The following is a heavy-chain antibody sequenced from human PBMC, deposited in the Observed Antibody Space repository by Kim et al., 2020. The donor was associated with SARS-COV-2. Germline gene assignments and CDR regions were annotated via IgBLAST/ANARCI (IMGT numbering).Heavy chain of an antibody. V-gene: IGHV5-10-1*01. CDR2: IDPSDSYT. J-gene: IGHJ6*02. CDR3: ARLSAQFYYYYGMDV. Sequence: GESLKISCKGSGYSFTSYWISWVRQMPGKGLEWMGRIDPSDSYTNYSPSFQGHVTISADKSISTAYLQWSSLKASDTAMYYCARLSAQFYYYYGMDVWGQGTTVTVSS. CDR1: GYSFTSYW. D-gene: IGHD1-26*01.